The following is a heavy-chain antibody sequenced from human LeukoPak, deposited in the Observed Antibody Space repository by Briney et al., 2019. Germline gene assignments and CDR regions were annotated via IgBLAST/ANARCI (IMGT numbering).Heavy chain of an antibody. V-gene: IGHV1-69*13. CDR3: ARVGHRYYDFWSGYRQYYFDY. J-gene: IGHJ4*02. Sequence: SVKVSCKASGGTFSSYAISCVRQAPGQGLEWMGGIIPIFGTANYAQKFQGRVTITADESTSTAYMELSSLRSEDTAVYYCARVGHRYYDFWSGYRQYYFDYWGQGTLVTVSS. D-gene: IGHD3-3*01. CDR2: IIPIFGTA. CDR1: GGTFSSYA.